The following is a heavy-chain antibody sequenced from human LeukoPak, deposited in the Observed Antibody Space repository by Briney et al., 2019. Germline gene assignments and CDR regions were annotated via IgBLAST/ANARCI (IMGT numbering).Heavy chain of an antibody. CDR1: GGSITSATYS. CDR2: INHSGST. V-gene: IGHV4-39*07. D-gene: IGHD3-22*01. Sequence: SETLSLTCTVSGGSITSATYSWGWIRQPPGKGLEWIGEINHSGSTNYNPSLKSRVTISVDTSKNQFSLKLSSVTAADTAVYYCARAPYYYDSSGYYYAPNTDYWGQGTLVTVSS. J-gene: IGHJ4*02. CDR3: ARAPYYYDSSGYYYAPNTDY.